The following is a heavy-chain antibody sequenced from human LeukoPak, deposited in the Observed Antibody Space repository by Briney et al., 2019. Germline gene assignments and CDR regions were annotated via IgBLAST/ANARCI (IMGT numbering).Heavy chain of an antibody. CDR2: ISGSGGST. CDR3: AKRWRTPGYCSSTSCPIFDY. V-gene: IGHV3-23*01. CDR1: GFTSSSYA. Sequence: GGSLRLSCAASGFTSSSYAMSWVRQAPGKGLEWVSAISGSGGSTYYADSVKGRFTISRDNSKNTLYLQMNSLRAEDTAVYYCAKRWRTPGYCSSTSCPIFDYWGQGTLVTVSS. D-gene: IGHD2-2*01. J-gene: IGHJ4*02.